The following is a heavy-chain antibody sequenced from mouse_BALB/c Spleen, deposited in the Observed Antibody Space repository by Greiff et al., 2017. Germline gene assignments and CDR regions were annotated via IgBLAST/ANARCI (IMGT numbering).Heavy chain of an antibody. D-gene: IGHD1-1*01. J-gene: IGHJ4*01. CDR1: GFTFSDFY. V-gene: IGHV7-1*02. CDR3: ARGATVVEGDY. Sequence: EVKLVESGGGLVQPGCSLRLSCATSGFTFSDFYMEWVRQPPGKRLEWIAASRNKANDYTTEYSASVKGRFIVSRDTSQSILYLQMNALRAEDAAIYYCARGATVVEGDYWGQGTSVTVSS. CDR2: SRNKANDYTT.